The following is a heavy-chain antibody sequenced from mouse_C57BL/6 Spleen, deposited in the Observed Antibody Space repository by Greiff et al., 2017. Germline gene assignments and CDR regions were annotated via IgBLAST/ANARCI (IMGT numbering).Heavy chain of an antibody. Sequence: VQLHQSGAELVKPGASVKISCKASGYAFSSYWMNWVKQRPGKGLEWIGQIYPGDGDTNYNGKFKGKATLTADKSSSTAYMQLSSLTSEDSAVYFCARLYYYGSSSSYYFDYWGQGTTLTVSS. J-gene: IGHJ2*01. V-gene: IGHV1-80*01. D-gene: IGHD1-1*01. CDR2: IYPGDGDT. CDR1: GYAFSSYW. CDR3: ARLYYYGSSSSYYFDY.